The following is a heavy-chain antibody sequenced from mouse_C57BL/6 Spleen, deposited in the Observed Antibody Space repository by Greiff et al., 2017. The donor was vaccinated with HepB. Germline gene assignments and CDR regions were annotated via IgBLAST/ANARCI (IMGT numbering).Heavy chain of an antibody. CDR1: GYTFTSYD. J-gene: IGHJ2*01. CDR2: IYPRDGST. Sequence: QVQLQQSGPELVKPGASVKLSCKASGYTFTSYDINWVKQRPGQGLEWIGWIYPRDGSTKYNEKFKGKATLTVDTSSITAYMELHSLTSEDSAVYFCARPFNYYGSSPYYFDYWGQGTTLTVSS. CDR3: ARPFNYYGSSPYYFDY. V-gene: IGHV1-85*01. D-gene: IGHD1-1*01.